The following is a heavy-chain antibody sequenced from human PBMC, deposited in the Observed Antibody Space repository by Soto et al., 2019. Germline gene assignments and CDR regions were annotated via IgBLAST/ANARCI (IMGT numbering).Heavy chain of an antibody. D-gene: IGHD3-10*01. V-gene: IGHV4-59*01. CDR1: GGSISSYY. J-gene: IGHJ6*02. CDR3: ARDPSAYGSKDYYYYGMDV. CDR2: IYYSGST. Sequence: SETLSLTCTVSGGSISSYYWSWIRQPPGKGLEWIGYIYYSGSTNYNPPLKSRVTISVDTSKNQFSLKLSSVTAADTAVYYCARDPSAYGSKDYYYYGMDVWGQGTTVTVSS.